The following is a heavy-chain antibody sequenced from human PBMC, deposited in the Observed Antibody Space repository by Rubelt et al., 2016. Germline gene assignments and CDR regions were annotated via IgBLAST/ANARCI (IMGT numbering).Heavy chain of an antibody. CDR3: ARAKIAARPFDC. D-gene: IGHD6-6*01. V-gene: IGHV1-8*02. Sequence: QVQLVQSGAAVKKPGASVKVSCKASGYTFTGYYMHWVRQAPGQGLEWMGWMNPNSGNTGYAQKFTGTVTKNTSIHTAYMELSSLRSAETAVYYCARAKIAARPFDCWGPGTLVTVSS. CDR2: MNPNSGNT. J-gene: IGHJ4*02. CDR1: GYTFTGYY.